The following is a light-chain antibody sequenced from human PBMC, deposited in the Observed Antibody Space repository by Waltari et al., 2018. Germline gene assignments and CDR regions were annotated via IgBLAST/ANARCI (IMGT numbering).Light chain of an antibody. Sequence: QSALTQPASVSGSPGQSITISCTGSSSDVGNFNLVSWYQLHPGKAPKLLIFEATKRPSVISYHFSGSKSGNTASLTISGLQAEDEADYFCCSYAGSSSPRLFGGGTKLSVL. V-gene: IGLV2-23*01. CDR2: EAT. J-gene: IGLJ3*02. CDR3: CSYAGSSSPRL. CDR1: SSDVGNFNL.